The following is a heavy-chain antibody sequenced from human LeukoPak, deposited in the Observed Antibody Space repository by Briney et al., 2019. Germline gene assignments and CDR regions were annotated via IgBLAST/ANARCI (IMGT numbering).Heavy chain of an antibody. V-gene: IGHV3-9*01. CDR3: ARGLGGDQGYFDL. J-gene: IGHJ2*01. Sequence: PGRSLRLSCAASGFIFDDYAMHWVRQAPGKGLEWVSTINWNSGTLAYADSVKGRFTISRDNAKNSLYLQMNSLRTEDTALYYCARGLGGDQGYFDLLGRGTLATVSS. CDR2: INWNSGTL. CDR1: GFIFDDYA. D-gene: IGHD3-10*01.